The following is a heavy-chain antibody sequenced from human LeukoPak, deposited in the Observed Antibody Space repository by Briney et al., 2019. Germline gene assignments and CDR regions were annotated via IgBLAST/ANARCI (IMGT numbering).Heavy chain of an antibody. J-gene: IGHJ4*02. V-gene: IGHV3-7*01. Sequence: GGSLRLSCAASGFTFSSYWMSWVRQAPGKGLEWVANIRQDGSEKYYVDSVKGRFTISRDNAKNSLYLQMNSLRAEDTAVYYCARVPRRRFLEWLYFDYWGQGTLVTVSS. D-gene: IGHD3-3*01. CDR1: GFTFSSYW. CDR2: IRQDGSEK. CDR3: ARVPRRRFLEWLYFDY.